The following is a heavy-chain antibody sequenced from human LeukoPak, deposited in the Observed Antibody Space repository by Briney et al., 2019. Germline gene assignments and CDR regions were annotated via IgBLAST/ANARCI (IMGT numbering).Heavy chain of an antibody. V-gene: IGHV3-30*03. CDR1: GFTFSSYG. D-gene: IGHD4-17*01. CDR2: ISYDGSNK. CDR3: ASTVSFDY. Sequence: GGSLRLSCAASGFTFSSYGMHWVRKAPGKGLEWVAVISYDGSNKYYADSVKGRFTISRDNSKNTLYLQMNSLRAEDTAVYYCASTVSFDYWGQGTLVTVSS. J-gene: IGHJ4*02.